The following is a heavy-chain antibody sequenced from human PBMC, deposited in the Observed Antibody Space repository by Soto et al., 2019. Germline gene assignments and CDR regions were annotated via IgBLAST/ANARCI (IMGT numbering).Heavy chain of an antibody. CDR1: GFTFSSYS. J-gene: IGHJ3*02. CDR3: AKDGAYDYVWGSYDTIIAFDI. V-gene: IGHV3-23*04. D-gene: IGHD3-16*01. Sequence: EVQLVESGGGLVKPGGSLRLSCAASGFTFSSYSMNWVRQAPGKGLEWVSSISSSGGSTYYADSVKGRFTISRDNSKNTLYLQMNSLRAEDTAVYYCAKDGAYDYVWGSYDTIIAFDIWGQGTMVTVSS. CDR2: ISSSGGST.